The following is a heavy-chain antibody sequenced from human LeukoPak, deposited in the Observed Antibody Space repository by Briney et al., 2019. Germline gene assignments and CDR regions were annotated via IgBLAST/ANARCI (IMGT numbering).Heavy chain of an antibody. CDR3: ARAGVHWSGYYLPALYFDY. D-gene: IGHD3-3*01. V-gene: IGHV1-18*01. J-gene: IGHJ4*02. Sequence: ASVKVSCKASGYTFTGYGISWVRQAPGQGLEWMGWISAYNGNTNYAQKLQGRVTMTTDTSTSTAYMELRSLRSDDTAVYYCARAGVHWSGYYLPALYFDYWGQGTLVTVSS. CDR2: ISAYNGNT. CDR1: GYTFTGYG.